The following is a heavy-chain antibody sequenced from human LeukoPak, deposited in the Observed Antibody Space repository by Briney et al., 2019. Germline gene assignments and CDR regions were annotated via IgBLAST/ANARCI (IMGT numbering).Heavy chain of an antibody. CDR2: ISSSSSYI. Sequence: GGSLRLSCAASGFTFDDYAMHWVRQAPGKGPEWVSSISSSSSYIYYADSMKGRFTISRDNAKNSLYLQMNSLRAEDTAVYYCAKGDVSVTREFDYWGQGTLVTVSS. CDR3: AKGDVSVTREFDY. J-gene: IGHJ4*02. V-gene: IGHV3-21*01. CDR1: GFTFDDYA. D-gene: IGHD7-27*01.